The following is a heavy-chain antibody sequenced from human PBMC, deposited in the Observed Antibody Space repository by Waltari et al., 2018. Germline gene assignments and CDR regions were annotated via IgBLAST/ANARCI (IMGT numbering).Heavy chain of an antibody. J-gene: IGHJ4*02. CDR3: ARAPCITMPPCYFDY. Sequence: QVQLVESGGGVVQPGRSLRLSCAASGFTFSTHSMPWVRKAPGKGLEWAAVISYDGSNKYYADSVKGRFTISRDNSKNTLYLQMNSLRAEDTAVYYCARAPCITMPPCYFDYWGQGTLVTVSS. CDR1: GFTFSTHS. D-gene: IGHD3-3*01. CDR2: ISYDGSNK. V-gene: IGHV3-30*01.